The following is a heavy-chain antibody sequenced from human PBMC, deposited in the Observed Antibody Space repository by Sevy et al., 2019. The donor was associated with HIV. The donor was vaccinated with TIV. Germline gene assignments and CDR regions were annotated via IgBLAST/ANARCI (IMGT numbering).Heavy chain of an antibody. D-gene: IGHD3-10*01. V-gene: IGHV3-23*01. J-gene: IGHJ5*02. CDR1: GFTFSSYA. CDR3: ANAKPLLLWFGELFGWFDP. Sequence: GGSLRLSCAASGFTFSSYAMSWVRQAPGKGLEWVSAISGSGGSTYYADSVKGRFTISRDNSKNTLYLQMYSLRAEDTAVYYCANAKPLLLWFGELFGWFDPWGQGTLVTVSS. CDR2: ISGSGGST.